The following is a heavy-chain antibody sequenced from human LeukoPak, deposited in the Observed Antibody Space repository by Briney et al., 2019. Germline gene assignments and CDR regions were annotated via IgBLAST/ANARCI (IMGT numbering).Heavy chain of an antibody. CDR1: GFTFSDYS. CDR3: ARAHCSGRGCYQRYDGFDI. CDR2: ISSNSAYL. J-gene: IGHJ3*02. V-gene: IGHV3-21*01. D-gene: IGHD2-15*01. Sequence: GGSLRLPCAASGFTFSDYSMNWVRQAPGKGLEWVSSISSNSAYLYYVDSLRGRFTVSRDNAKSSLSLQMNSLRVEDTAVYYCARAHCSGRGCYQRYDGFDIWGQGTVVTVSS.